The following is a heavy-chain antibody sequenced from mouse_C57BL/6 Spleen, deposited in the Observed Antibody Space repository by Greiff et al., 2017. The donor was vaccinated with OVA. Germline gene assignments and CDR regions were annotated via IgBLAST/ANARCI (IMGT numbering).Heavy chain of an antibody. D-gene: IGHD2-5*01. V-gene: IGHV5-4*01. CDR3: AGDWWSNYVFDY. CDR1: GFTFSSYA. J-gene: IGHJ2*01. CDR2: ISDGGSYT. Sequence: EVKLVESGGGLVKPGGSLKLSCAASGFTFSSYAMSWVRQTPEKRLEWVATISDGGSYTYYPDNVKGRFTISRDNAKNNLYLQMSHLKSEDTAMYYCAGDWWSNYVFDYWGQGTTLTVSS.